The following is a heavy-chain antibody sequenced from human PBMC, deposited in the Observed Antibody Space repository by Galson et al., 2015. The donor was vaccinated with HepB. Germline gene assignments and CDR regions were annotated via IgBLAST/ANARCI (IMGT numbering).Heavy chain of an antibody. CDR3: ATSYTTGWRYFEY. CDR1: GFTFSSYA. Sequence: SLRLSCAASGFTFSSYAIHWVRQAPGKGLAWVSVISSDGSSKYYADSVKGRFTISRDNSKNTVYLQMDSLRTEDTAVYYCATSYTTGWRYFEYWGQGILVTVSS. V-gene: IGHV3-30*01. D-gene: IGHD6-19*01. J-gene: IGHJ4*02. CDR2: ISSDGSSK.